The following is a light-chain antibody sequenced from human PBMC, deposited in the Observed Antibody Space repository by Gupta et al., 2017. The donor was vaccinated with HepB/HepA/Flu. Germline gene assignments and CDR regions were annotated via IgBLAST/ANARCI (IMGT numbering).Light chain of an antibody. V-gene: IGLV5-45*02. CDR2: YKSDSDK. CDR3: MIWHSSAWV. CDR1: SGINIGTYR. J-gene: IGLJ3*02. Sequence: HAVLPQPSSLSASPGASASLTCTLRSGINIGTYRIYWYQQKPGSPPQYLLRYKSDSDKQQGSGVPSRFSGSKDASAKAGILLISVLQSEDEADYYCMIWHSSAWVFGGGTKLTVL.